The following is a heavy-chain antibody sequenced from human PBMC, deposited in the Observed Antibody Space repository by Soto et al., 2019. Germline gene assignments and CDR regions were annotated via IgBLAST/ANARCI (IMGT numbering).Heavy chain of an antibody. CDR3: AKVVKPGPARYSFDY. V-gene: IGHV3-23*01. J-gene: IGHJ4*02. CDR1: GFTFSTYD. CDR2: ISGSGGST. D-gene: IGHD1-1*01. Sequence: EVQLLESGGGLVQPGGSLRLSCAASGFTFSTYDMSWVRQAPGKGLEWVSGISGSGGSTYNADSVKGRFTISRDNSKNTLYLQMNNLRAEDTAVYYCAKVVKPGPARYSFDYWGQGTLVTVSS.